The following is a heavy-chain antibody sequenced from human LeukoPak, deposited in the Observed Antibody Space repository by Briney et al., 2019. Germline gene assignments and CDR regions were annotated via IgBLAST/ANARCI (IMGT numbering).Heavy chain of an antibody. J-gene: IGHJ4*02. CDR3: AKVGYSSGWYWDY. V-gene: IGHV3-30*18. CDR2: ISYDGSNK. CDR1: GFTFSSYG. D-gene: IGHD6-19*01. Sequence: PGGSLRLSCAASGFTFSSYGMHWVRQAPGKGLEWVAVISYDGSNKYYADSVKGRFTISRDNSKNTLYLQMNSLRAEDTAVYYCAKVGYSSGWYWDYWGQGTLVTVSS.